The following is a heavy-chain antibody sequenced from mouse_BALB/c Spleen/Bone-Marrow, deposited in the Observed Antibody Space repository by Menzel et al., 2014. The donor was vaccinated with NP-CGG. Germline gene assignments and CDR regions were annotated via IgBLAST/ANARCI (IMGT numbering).Heavy chain of an antibody. CDR1: GFTFSNFG. CDR2: ISSGSNTI. D-gene: IGHD4-1*01. CDR3: ARGGSLTGGFAY. J-gene: IGHJ3*01. Sequence: DVRLVESGGGLVQPGGSRKLSCAASGFTFSNFGMHWIRQAPEKGLVRVAYISSGSNTIYYTDTVKGRFTISRDNPKNTLFLQRTSLRSEDTAMYHCARGGSLTGGFAYWGQGTLVTVSA. V-gene: IGHV5-17*02.